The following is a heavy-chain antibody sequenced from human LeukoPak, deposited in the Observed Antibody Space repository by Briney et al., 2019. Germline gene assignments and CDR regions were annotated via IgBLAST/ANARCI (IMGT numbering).Heavy chain of an antibody. J-gene: IGHJ5*02. Sequence: SETLSLTCTVSGGSISSSSYYWGWIRQPPGKGLEWIVSIYYSGSTYYNPSLKSRVTISVDTSKNQFSLKLSSVTAADTAVYYCARTHYDYVWGSYRQELLNWFDPWGQGTLVTVSS. V-gene: IGHV4-39*01. D-gene: IGHD3-16*02. CDR3: ARTHYDYVWGSYRQELLNWFDP. CDR2: IYYSGST. CDR1: GGSISSSSYY.